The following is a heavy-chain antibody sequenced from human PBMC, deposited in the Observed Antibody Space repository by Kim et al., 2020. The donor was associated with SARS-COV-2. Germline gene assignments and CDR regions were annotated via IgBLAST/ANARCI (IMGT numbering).Heavy chain of an antibody. Sequence: SETLSLTCTVSGGSISSSSYYWGWIRQPPGKGLEWIGSIYYSGSTYYNPSLKSRVTISVDTSKNQFSLKLSSVTAADTAVYYCARDSGVDTAMEVWFDPWGQGTLVTVSS. CDR1: GGSISSSSYY. D-gene: IGHD5-18*01. CDR2: IYYSGST. J-gene: IGHJ5*02. CDR3: ARDSGVDTAMEVWFDP. V-gene: IGHV4-39*07.